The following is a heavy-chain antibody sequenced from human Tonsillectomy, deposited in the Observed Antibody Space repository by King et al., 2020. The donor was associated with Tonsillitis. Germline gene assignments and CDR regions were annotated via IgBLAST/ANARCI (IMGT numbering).Heavy chain of an antibody. D-gene: IGHD3-9*01. CDR3: AKDLVDILTGYSLPLMY. V-gene: IGHV3-23*04. CDR1: GFTFSTYA. Sequence: VQLVESGGGLVQPGGSLRLSCAASGFTFSTYAMSWVRQAPGKGLEWVSAISGTGGRDYYADSVRGRFTLSRDNSKKTLYLQMNSLRAEDTAGYYCAKDLVDILTGYSLPLMYWGRGTLVTVSS. CDR2: ISGTGGRD. J-gene: IGHJ4*02.